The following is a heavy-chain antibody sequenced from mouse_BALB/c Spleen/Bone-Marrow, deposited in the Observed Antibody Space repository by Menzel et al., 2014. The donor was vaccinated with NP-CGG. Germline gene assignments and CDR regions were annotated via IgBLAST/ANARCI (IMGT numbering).Heavy chain of an antibody. CDR2: INSNGGST. CDR3: ARGNYGNYVDYFDY. D-gene: IGHD2-1*01. V-gene: IGHV5-6-3*01. CDR1: GFTFSSYG. Sequence: EVQVVESGGGLVQPGGSLKLSCAASGFTFSSYGMSWVRQTPDKRLELVASINSNGGSTYYPDGVKGRFTISRDNAKNTLSLQMSSLKSEDTAMYYCARGNYGNYVDYFDYRGQGTTLTVSS. J-gene: IGHJ2*01.